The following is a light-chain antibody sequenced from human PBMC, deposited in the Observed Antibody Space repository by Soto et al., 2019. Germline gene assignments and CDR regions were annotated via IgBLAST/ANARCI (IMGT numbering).Light chain of an antibody. V-gene: IGKV3-20*01. CDR2: GIS. J-gene: IGKJ1*01. Sequence: EIVLTQSPGTLSLSPGERATLSCRASHTISSSYLAWYQQKPGQAPRLLMYGISRSATGIPDTFSGSGSGTDFTPSITTPQPKDFAVYYGEPDDTSSPRTFGQGTKVDSK. CDR1: HTISSSY. CDR3: EPDDTSSPRT.